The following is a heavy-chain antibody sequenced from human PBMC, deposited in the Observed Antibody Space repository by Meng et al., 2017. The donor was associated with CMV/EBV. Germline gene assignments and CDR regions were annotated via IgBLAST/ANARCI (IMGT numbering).Heavy chain of an antibody. J-gene: IGHJ5*02. D-gene: IGHD3-3*01. CDR1: GYSFTSYW. V-gene: IGHV5-51*01. CDR3: AREGSGDYYDFWSGQGFDP. CDR2: IYPGDSDT. Sequence: GGSLRLSCKGSGYSFTSYWIGWVRQMPGKGLEWMGIIYPGDSDTGYSPSFQGQVTISADKSISTAYLQWSSLRSEDTAVYYCAREGSGDYYDFWSGQGFDPWGQGTLVTVSS.